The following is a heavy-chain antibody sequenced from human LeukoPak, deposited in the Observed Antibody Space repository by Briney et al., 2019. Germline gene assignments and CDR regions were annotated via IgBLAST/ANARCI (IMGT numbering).Heavy chain of an antibody. D-gene: IGHD1-26*01. Sequence: PSETLSLTCTVSGDXFSSYYWTWIRQPAGKRLEWIGRIYSSGNTNYNPSLESRVTMSIDTSKKQISLKLTSVTAADTAVYYCARERGNLRGDAFDIWGQGTMVTVSS. CDR2: IYSSGNT. CDR3: ARERGNLRGDAFDI. CDR1: GDXFSSYY. V-gene: IGHV4-4*07. J-gene: IGHJ3*02.